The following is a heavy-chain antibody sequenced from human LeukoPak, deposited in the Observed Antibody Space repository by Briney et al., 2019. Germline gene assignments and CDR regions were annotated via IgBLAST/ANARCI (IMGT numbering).Heavy chain of an antibody. D-gene: IGHD3-16*01. J-gene: IGHJ4*02. CDR1: GYTFTSYD. CDR3: ARHDNDDDFDY. CDR2: INMYTANP. V-gene: IGHV7-4-1*02. Sequence: GASVKVSCKASGYTFTSYDINWVRQATGQGLEWMGWINMYTANPAYAQGFTERFVFSLDTSVSTAYLEISNLKAEDTAVYYCARHDNDDDFDYWGQGTLVTVSS.